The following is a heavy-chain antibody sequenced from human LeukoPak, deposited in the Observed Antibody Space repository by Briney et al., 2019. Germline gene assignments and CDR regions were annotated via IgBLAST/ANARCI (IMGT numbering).Heavy chain of an antibody. D-gene: IGHD3-22*01. CDR1: GFTFISYA. CDR3: SSSTDSRGYYGGY. Sequence: GSLRLSCAASGFTFISYAMSWVRQAPGKGREWVSAISGSGGSTYYADSVKGRFTISRDNSTNTRYLHMNSLRAEDTAVYYTSSSTDSRGYYGGYWGQGTLVTVYS. J-gene: IGHJ4*02. CDR2: ISGSGGST. V-gene: IGHV3-23*01.